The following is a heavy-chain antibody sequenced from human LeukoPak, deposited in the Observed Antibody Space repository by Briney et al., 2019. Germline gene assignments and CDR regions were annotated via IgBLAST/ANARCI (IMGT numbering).Heavy chain of an antibody. CDR3: ARGHSNYLY. D-gene: IGHD4-11*01. CDR1: GGSFSGYY. V-gene: IGHV4-34*01. J-gene: IGHJ4*02. Sequence: PSETLSLTCAVYGGSFSGYYWSWIRQPPGKGLEWIGEINHSGSTNYNPSLKSRVTISVDTSKNQFSLKLGSVTAADTAVYYCARGHSNYLYWGQGTLVTVSS. CDR2: INHSGST.